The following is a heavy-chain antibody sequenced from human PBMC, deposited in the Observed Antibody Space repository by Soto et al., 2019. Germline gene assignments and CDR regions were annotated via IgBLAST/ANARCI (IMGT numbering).Heavy chain of an antibody. CDR2: ISGSGGST. CDR3: AKPGVVMSFFDY. J-gene: IGHJ4*02. CDR1: GFTFSSYA. Sequence: EVQLLESGGGLVQPGGSLRLSCAASGFTFSSYAMSWVRQAPGKGLEWVSAISGSGGSTYYADSVKGRFTISRDNSKNTLYLQMNSLRAEDTAVDYCAKPGVVMSFFDYWGQGTLVTVSS. D-gene: IGHD3-3*01. V-gene: IGHV3-23*01.